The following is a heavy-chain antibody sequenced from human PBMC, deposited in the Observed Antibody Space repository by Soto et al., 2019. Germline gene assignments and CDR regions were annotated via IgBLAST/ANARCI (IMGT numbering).Heavy chain of an antibody. V-gene: IGHV3-21*01. Sequence: PAGSLRLSCAASRFTYSSDSMNMVCQAPGKGLEWVSSISSSSSYIYYADSVKGRFTISRDNAKNSLYLQMNSLRAEDTAVYYCARVKYYYDSSGYYALDIWGQGTMVTVSS. CDR3: ARVKYYYDSSGYYALDI. CDR1: RFTYSSDS. CDR2: ISSSSSYI. J-gene: IGHJ3*02. D-gene: IGHD3-22*01.